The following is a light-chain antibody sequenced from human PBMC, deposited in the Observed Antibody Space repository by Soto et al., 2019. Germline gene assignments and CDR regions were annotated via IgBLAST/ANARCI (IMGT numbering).Light chain of an antibody. J-gene: IGLJ2*01. CDR1: SGSVSTSYY. V-gene: IGLV8-61*01. Sequence: QAVVTQEPSFSVSPGGTVTLTCGLSSGSVSTSYYPSWYQQTPGQAPRTLIYNTYTRSSGVPDRFSASILGDKGALTITGAQADDESDYYCVLYMGSGISVFGGGTKLTVL. CDR2: NTY. CDR3: VLYMGSGISV.